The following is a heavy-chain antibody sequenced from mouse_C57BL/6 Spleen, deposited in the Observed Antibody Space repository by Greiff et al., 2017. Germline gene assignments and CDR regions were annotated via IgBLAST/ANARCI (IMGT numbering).Heavy chain of an antibody. CDR1: GYTFPSYW. D-gene: IGHD2-3*01. J-gene: IGHJ1*03. Sequence: VQLQQPGAELVKPGASVKMSCKASGYTFPSYWLTWVKQRPRQGLEWIGDLYPCSGSTNYNEKLKSKATLTVDTSSSTAYMQLSSLTSEDSAVYYCARSDGYYRYFDVWGTGTTVTVSS. CDR2: LYPCSGST. V-gene: IGHV1-55*01. CDR3: ARSDGYYRYFDV.